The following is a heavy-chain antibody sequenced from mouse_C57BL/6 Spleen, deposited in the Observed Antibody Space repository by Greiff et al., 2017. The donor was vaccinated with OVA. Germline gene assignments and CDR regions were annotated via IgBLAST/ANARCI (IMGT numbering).Heavy chain of an antibody. CDR2: INPSTGGT. D-gene: IGHD3-2*02. CDR3: ERRADSSGYGRDY. CDR1: GYSFTGYY. J-gene: IGHJ2*01. V-gene: IGHV1-42*01. Sequence: EVQLQQSGPELVKPGASVKISCKASGYSFTGYYMNWVKQSPEKSLEWIGEINPSTGGTTYNQKFKAKATLTVDKSSSTAYMQLKSLTSEDSAVYYCERRADSSGYGRDYWGQGTTLTVSS.